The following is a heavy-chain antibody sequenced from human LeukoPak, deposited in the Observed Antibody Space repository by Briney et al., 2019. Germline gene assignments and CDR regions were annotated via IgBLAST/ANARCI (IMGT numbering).Heavy chain of an antibody. CDR3: ARAFPPLRTSAAGDF. Sequence: GGSLRLSCTASGFTFSDYDMNWVRLAPGKGLEWVTSISGRSSHMYYTDSAKGRFTISRDNAKNSLYLQMNSLRAEDTAVYYCARAFPPLRTSAAGDFWGQGTLVTVSS. CDR2: ISGRSSHM. CDR1: GFTFSDYD. D-gene: IGHD6-25*01. V-gene: IGHV3-21*06. J-gene: IGHJ4*02.